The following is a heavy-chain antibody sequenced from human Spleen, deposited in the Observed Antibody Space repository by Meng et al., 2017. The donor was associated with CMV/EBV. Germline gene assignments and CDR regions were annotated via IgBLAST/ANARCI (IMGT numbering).Heavy chain of an antibody. CDR2: VSGSGVLT. Sequence: GGSLRLSCAASGFTFSDYAMNWVRQAPGKGLEWVASVSGSGVLTYYADSVKGRFTISRDNSKNTLYLQMNSLGVEDTAIYYCARSVVVPAATTGLDYWGQGTLVTVSS. CDR1: GFTFSDYA. D-gene: IGHD2-2*01. V-gene: IGHV3-23*01. J-gene: IGHJ4*02. CDR3: ARSVVVPAATTGLDY.